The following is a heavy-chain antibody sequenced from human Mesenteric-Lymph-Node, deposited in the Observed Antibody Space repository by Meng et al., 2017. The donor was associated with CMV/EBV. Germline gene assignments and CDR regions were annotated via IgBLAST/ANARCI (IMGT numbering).Heavy chain of an antibody. V-gene: IGHV3-11*04. CDR1: GFTVSGNY. CDR2: INSIGTSI. CDR3: ARDLYYDFWSGYYSVTYYYGMDV. Sequence: GGSLRLSCAASGFTVSGNYMSWVRQAPGKGLEWISNINSIGTSIHHADSVRGRFTISRDNAKNTLYLQMNSLRAEDTAVYYCARDLYYDFWSGYYSVTYYYGMDVWGQGTTVTVSS. J-gene: IGHJ6*02. D-gene: IGHD3-3*01.